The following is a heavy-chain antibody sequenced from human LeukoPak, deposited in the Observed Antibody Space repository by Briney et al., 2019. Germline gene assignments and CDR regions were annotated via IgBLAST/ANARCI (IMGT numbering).Heavy chain of an antibody. CDR2: ISYDGSNK. Sequence: GGSLRLSCAASGFTFSSYAMHWVRQAPGKGLEWVAVISYDGSNKYYADSVKGRFTISRDNSKNTLYLQMNSLRAEDTAVYYCAKGTYGDYGQLDYWGQGTLVTVSS. CDR3: AKGTYGDYGQLDY. J-gene: IGHJ4*02. V-gene: IGHV3-30*18. D-gene: IGHD4-17*01. CDR1: GFTFSSYA.